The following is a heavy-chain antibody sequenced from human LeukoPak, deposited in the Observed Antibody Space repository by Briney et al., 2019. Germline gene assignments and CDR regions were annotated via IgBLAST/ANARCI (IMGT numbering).Heavy chain of an antibody. CDR2: IYYSGST. CDR3: ARGYGDYDYDYYYYMDV. Sequence: SQTLSLTCTVSGGSISSYYWSWIRQPPGKGLEWIGYIYYSGSTNYNPSLKSRVTISVDTSKNQFSLKLSSVTAADTAVYYCARGYGDYDYDYYYYMDVWGKGTTVTISS. J-gene: IGHJ6*03. V-gene: IGHV4-59*01. D-gene: IGHD4-17*01. CDR1: GGSISSYY.